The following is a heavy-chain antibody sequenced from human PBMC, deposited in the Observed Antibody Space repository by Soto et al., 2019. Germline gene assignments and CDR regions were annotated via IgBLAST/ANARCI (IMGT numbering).Heavy chain of an antibody. D-gene: IGHD3-9*01. Sequence: EVQLVESGGGLVQPGGSLRLSCAASGFTVNSNYMSWVRQAPGKGLEWVSVIYSDGSTYYEDSVKGRFIISRDNSNNTLYFQMTSLRAEDTAVYYCATLTKYDILTGFYPCWGQGTLVTVSS. CDR1: GFTVNSNY. J-gene: IGHJ4*02. CDR3: ATLTKYDILTGFYPC. V-gene: IGHV3-66*01. CDR2: IYSDGST.